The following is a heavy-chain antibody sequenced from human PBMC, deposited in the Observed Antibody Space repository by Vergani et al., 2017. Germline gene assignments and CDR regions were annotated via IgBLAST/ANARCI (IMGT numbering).Heavy chain of an antibody. J-gene: IGHJ4*02. CDR1: GFTFSSYS. CDR3: AKVGFSWELLFDY. D-gene: IGHD2-15*01. CDR2: ISWNSGSI. Sequence: EVQLLESGGGLVQPGGSLRLSCAASGFTFSSYSMNWVRQAPGKGLEWVSGISWNSGSIGYADSVKGRFTISRDNAKNSLYLQMNSLRAEDTALYYCAKVGFSWELLFDYWGQGTLVTVSS. V-gene: IGHV3-9*01.